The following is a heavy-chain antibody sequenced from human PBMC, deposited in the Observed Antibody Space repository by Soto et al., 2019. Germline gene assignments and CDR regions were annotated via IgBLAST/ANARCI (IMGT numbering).Heavy chain of an antibody. J-gene: IGHJ6*02. D-gene: IGHD3-16*01. V-gene: IGHV4-30-4*01. CDR1: GGSISSGDYY. CDR3: AREVYVWGDKGGMDV. Sequence: QVQLQESGPGLVKPSQTLSLTCTVSGGSISSGDYYWSWIRQPPGKGLEWIGYIYYSGSTYYNPSLKNRVTIAVDTFKNQCSLNLSSVTAADTAVYYGAREVYVWGDKGGMDVWCQGTTVTVSS. CDR2: IYYSGST.